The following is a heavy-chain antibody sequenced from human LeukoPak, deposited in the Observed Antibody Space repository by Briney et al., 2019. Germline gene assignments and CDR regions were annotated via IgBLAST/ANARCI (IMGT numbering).Heavy chain of an antibody. CDR2: ISYDGSNK. J-gene: IGHJ6*03. CDR1: GFTFSSYA. D-gene: IGHD6-19*01. Sequence: PGGSLRLSCAASGFTFSSYAMHWVRQAPGKGLEWVAVISYDGSNKYYADSVKGRFTISRDNSKNTLYLQMNSLRAEDTAVYYCARHLYDSSGWSRYYYYMDVWGKGTTVTVSS. V-gene: IGHV3-30*14. CDR3: ARHLYDSSGWSRYYYYMDV.